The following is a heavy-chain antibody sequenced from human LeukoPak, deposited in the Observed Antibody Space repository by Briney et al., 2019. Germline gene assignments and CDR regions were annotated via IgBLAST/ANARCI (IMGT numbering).Heavy chain of an antibody. Sequence: GGSLRLSCAASGFTFSNYAMSWVRQAPGKGLEWVSAITGSGGDTYYADSVKGRFTISRDNSKNTVFLQMNSLRAEDTAVYYCAKWGDYDVLTGYYVPDYWGQGTLVTVPS. D-gene: IGHD3-9*01. CDR2: ITGSGGDT. J-gene: IGHJ4*02. V-gene: IGHV3-23*01. CDR1: GFTFSNYA. CDR3: AKWGDYDVLTGYYVPDY.